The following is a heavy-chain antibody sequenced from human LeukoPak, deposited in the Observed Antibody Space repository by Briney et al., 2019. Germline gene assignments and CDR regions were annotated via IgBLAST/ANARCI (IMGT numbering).Heavy chain of an antibody. D-gene: IGHD5-18*01. CDR3: ASQGTAMGPYYYYYMDV. Sequence: GESLKISCKGAGYSFTSYWIGWARQMPGKGLEWMGICYPGDSDTRYSQSFQGQVTISADKSISTAYLPWSSLKASDTAMYYCASQGTAMGPYYYYYMDVRGKGTTVTVSS. CDR1: GYSFTSYW. CDR2: CYPGDSDT. V-gene: IGHV5-51*01. J-gene: IGHJ6*03.